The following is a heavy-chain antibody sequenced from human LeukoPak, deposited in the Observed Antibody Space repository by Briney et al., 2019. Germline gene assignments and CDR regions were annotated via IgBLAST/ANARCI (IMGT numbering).Heavy chain of an antibody. D-gene: IGHD3-22*01. CDR3: ARRAFSSGYYYFDY. Sequence: SETLSLTCAVSGGSISSYYWSWIRQPPGKGLEWIGYIFYSGSTNYNPSLKSRVTISVDTSKNQFSLKLSSVTAADTAVYYCARRAFSSGYYYFDYWGQGTLVTVSS. CDR2: IFYSGST. J-gene: IGHJ4*02. V-gene: IGHV4-59*08. CDR1: GGSISSYY.